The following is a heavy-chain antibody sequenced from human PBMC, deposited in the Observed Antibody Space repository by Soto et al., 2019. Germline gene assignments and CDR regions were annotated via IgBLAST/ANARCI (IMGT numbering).Heavy chain of an antibody. CDR2: ISYDGSNK. J-gene: IGHJ3*02. D-gene: IGHD1-26*01. CDR3: ARGGWWEPHAFDI. V-gene: IGHV3-30-3*01. CDR1: GFTFSSYA. Sequence: GGSLRLSCAASGFTFSSYAMHWVRQAPGKGLEWVAVISYDGSNKYYADSVKGRSTISRDNSKNTLYLQMNSLRAEDTAVYYCARGGWWEPHAFDIWGQGTMVTVSS.